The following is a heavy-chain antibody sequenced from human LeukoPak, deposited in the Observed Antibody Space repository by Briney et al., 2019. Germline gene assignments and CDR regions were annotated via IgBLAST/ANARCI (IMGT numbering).Heavy chain of an antibody. D-gene: IGHD3-10*01. CDR2: VDPEDGET. V-gene: IGHV1-69-2*01. CDR3: AESYRGVNNWFDP. J-gene: IGHJ5*02. CDR1: GYTFTDYY. Sequence: ASVEVSCKVSGYTFTDYYMHWVQQAPGKGLEWMGLVDPEDGETIYAEKFQGRVTITADTSTDTAYMELSSLRSEDTAVCYCAESYRGVNNWFDPWGQGTLVTVSS.